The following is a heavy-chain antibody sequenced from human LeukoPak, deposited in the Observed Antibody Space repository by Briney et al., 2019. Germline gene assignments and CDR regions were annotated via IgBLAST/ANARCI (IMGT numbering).Heavy chain of an antibody. CDR1: GYTLTELS. Sequence: ASVKVSCKVSGYTLTELSMRWVRQAPGKGLEWMGGFDPEDGETIYAQKFQGRVTMTEDTSTDTAYMELSSLRSEDTAVYYCATGTYGYDFWSGYSSAHFDYWGQGTLVTVSS. D-gene: IGHD3-3*01. J-gene: IGHJ4*02. V-gene: IGHV1-24*01. CDR2: FDPEDGET. CDR3: ATGTYGYDFWSGYSSAHFDY.